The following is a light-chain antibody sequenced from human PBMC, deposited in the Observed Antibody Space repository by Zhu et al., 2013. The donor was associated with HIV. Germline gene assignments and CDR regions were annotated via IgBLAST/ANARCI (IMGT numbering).Light chain of an antibody. Sequence: DIQMTQSPSSLSASVGDRVTITCQASQDISNYLNWYQQKPGKAPKLLIYAASSLKSGVPSRFSGSGSGTDFTLTINSLQPDDFATYYCQQSYSTLPITFGQGTRLDIK. CDR1: QDISNY. J-gene: IGKJ5*01. V-gene: IGKV1-39*01. CDR3: QQSYSTLPIT. CDR2: AAS.